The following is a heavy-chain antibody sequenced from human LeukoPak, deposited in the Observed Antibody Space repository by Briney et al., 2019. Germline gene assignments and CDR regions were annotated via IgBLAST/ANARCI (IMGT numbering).Heavy chain of an antibody. CDR1: GGTFSSYA. D-gene: IGHD7-27*01. Sequence: ASVKVSCKASGGTFSSYAISWVRQAPGQGLEWMGRIIPIFGTANYAQKFQGRVTITTDESTSTAYMELSSLRSEDTAVYYCARDGDPQLAFDYWGQGPLVTVSS. J-gene: IGHJ4*02. V-gene: IGHV1-69*05. CDR2: IIPIFGTA. CDR3: ARDGDPQLAFDY.